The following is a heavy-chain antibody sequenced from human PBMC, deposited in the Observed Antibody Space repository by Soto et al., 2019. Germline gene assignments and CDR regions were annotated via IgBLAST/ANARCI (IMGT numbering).Heavy chain of an antibody. J-gene: IGHJ4*02. V-gene: IGHV3-23*01. D-gene: IGHD3-3*01. Sequence: PGGSLRLSCAASGFTFSSYAMNWVRQAPGKGLEWVSAMSSGGGSTYYADSVKGRFTISRDNSKNMVYLQMDSLRAEDTAVYYCTTLFGVVIAPALKIDYWGQGTLVTVSS. CDR1: GFTFSSYA. CDR3: TTLFGVVIAPALKIDY. CDR2: MSSGGGST.